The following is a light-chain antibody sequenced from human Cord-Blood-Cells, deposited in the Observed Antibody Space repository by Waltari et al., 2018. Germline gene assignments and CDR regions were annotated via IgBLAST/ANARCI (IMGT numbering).Light chain of an antibody. CDR1: ALPTQS. CDR3: QSADSSGTYWV. V-gene: IGLV3-25*02. CDR2: KDS. Sequence: SYELTQPPSVSVSPGQTARITSSGDALPTQSAYWYQQKPGQAPVLGIYKDSERPSGIPERFSGSSSGTTVTLTISGVQAEDEADYYCQSADSSGTYWVFGGGTKLTVL. J-gene: IGLJ3*02.